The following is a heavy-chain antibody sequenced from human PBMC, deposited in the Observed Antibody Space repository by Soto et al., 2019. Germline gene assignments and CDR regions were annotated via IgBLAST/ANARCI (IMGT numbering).Heavy chain of an antibody. V-gene: IGHV3-15*07. J-gene: IGHJ4*01. Sequence: PGGSLRLSCAASGFSFSNAWINWVRQAPGKGLEWVGRIKSKADGGTTDFAAAVKGRFVISRDDSNAMVYMEMNSLKTEDTGIYYCTTDSYSTVIIVRFDYWGHGTLVTVSS. CDR3: TTDSYSTVIIVRFDY. D-gene: IGHD6-13*01. CDR1: GFSFSNAW. CDR2: IKSKADGGTT.